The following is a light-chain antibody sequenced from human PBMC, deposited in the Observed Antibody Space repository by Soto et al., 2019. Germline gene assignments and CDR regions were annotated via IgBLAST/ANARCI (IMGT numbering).Light chain of an antibody. CDR1: QSVSSSY. CDR3: QQYGSSPVYT. CDR2: GAS. J-gene: IGKJ2*01. V-gene: IGKV3-20*01. Sequence: EIVLTQSPGTLSLSPGERATLSCRASQSVSSSYLAWYQQKPGQAPRLLIHGASARATGIPDRFSGSGSGTDFPLTISRLEPEDFAVYFCQQYGSSPVYTLGQGTKLEIK.